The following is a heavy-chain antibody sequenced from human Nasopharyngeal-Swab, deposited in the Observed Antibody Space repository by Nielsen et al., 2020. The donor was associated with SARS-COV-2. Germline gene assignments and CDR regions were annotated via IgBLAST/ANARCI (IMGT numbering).Heavy chain of an antibody. D-gene: IGHD4-17*01. Sequence: GGSLRLSCAASGFTFSSYGMHWVRQAPGKGLEWVAFIRYDGSNKYYADSVKGRFTTSRDNSKNTLYLQMNSLRAEDTAVYYCAKDGDRDGYGDFCLDYWGQGTLVTVSS. V-gene: IGHV3-30*02. CDR2: IRYDGSNK. CDR3: AKDGDRDGYGDFCLDY. CDR1: GFTFSSYG. J-gene: IGHJ4*02.